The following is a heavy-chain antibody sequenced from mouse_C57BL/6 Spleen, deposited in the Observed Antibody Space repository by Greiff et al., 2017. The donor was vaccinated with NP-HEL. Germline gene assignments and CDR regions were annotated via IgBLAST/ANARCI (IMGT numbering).Heavy chain of an antibody. D-gene: IGHD1-1*01. CDR1: GYTFTGYW. CDR3: ARSNYYGSSYVTWFAY. Sequence: QVQLQQSGAELMKPGASVKLSCKATGYTFTGYWIEWVRQRPGHGLEWIGEILPGSGSTNYNEKFKGKATFTADTSSNTAYMQLSSLTTEDSAIYYCARSNYYGSSYVTWFAYWGQGTLVTVSA. CDR2: ILPGSGST. J-gene: IGHJ3*01. V-gene: IGHV1-9*01.